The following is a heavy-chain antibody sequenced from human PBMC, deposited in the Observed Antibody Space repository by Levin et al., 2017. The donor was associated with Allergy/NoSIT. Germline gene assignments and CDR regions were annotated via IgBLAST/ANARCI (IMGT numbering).Heavy chain of an antibody. CDR1: GGTFSSYA. Sequence: SVKVSCKASGGTFSSYAISWVRQAPGQGLEWMGGIIPIFGTANYAQKFQGRVTITADESTSTAYMELSSLRSEDTAVYYCARGVLFYGDLAGPYWYFDLWGRGTLVTVSS. CDR2: IIPIFGTA. J-gene: IGHJ2*01. D-gene: IGHD4-17*01. CDR3: ARGVLFYGDLAGPYWYFDL. V-gene: IGHV1-69*13.